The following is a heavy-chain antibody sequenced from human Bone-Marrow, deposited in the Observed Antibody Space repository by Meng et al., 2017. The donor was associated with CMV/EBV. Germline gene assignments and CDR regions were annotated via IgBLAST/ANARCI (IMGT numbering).Heavy chain of an antibody. CDR3: ARDLAGYSGYDLRN. Sequence: ASVKVSCKASGYTFTGYYMHWVRQAPGQGLEWMGWINPNSGGTNYAQKFQGRVTITRDTSISTAYMELSRLRSDDTAVYYCARDLAGYSGYDLRNWGQGTLVTVSS. CDR2: INPNSGGT. V-gene: IGHV1-2*02. J-gene: IGHJ4*02. CDR1: GYTFTGYY. D-gene: IGHD5-12*01.